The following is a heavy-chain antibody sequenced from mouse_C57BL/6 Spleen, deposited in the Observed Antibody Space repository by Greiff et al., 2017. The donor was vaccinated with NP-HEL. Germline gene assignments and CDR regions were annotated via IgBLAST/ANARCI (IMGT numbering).Heavy chain of an antibody. CDR2: IWRGGST. CDR1: GFSLTSYG. V-gene: IGHV2-5*01. D-gene: IGHD1-1*01. CDR3: AEVYGSSYRYFDV. Sequence: QVQLQQSGPGLVQPSQSLSITCTVSGFSLTSYGVHWVRQSPGKGLEWLGVIWRGGSTDYNAAFMSRLSITKDNSKSQVFFKMNSLQADDTAIYYCAEVYGSSYRYFDVWGTGTTVTVSS. J-gene: IGHJ1*03.